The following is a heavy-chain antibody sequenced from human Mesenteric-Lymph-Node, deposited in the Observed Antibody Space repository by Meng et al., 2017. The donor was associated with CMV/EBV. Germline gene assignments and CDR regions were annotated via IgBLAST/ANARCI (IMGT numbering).Heavy chain of an antibody. D-gene: IGHD2-15*01. CDR2: ISNDGSNK. J-gene: IGHJ6*02. Sequence: GESLKISCTASGFIFSSYAIHWVRQAPGKGLEWAAVISNDGSNKYYADSVKGRFTISRDNSKNTLYLQMNSLRAEDTAVYYCARRGSGGRAMDVWGQGTTVTVSS. CDR1: GFIFSSYA. CDR3: ARRGSGGRAMDV. V-gene: IGHV3-30-3*02.